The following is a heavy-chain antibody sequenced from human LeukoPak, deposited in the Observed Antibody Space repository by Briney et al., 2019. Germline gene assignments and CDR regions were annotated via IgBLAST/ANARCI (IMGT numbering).Heavy chain of an antibody. D-gene: IGHD6-19*01. J-gene: IGHJ4*02. CDR3: ARHSGSGWQALGY. CDR2: TSYNGNT. CDR1: GYTFSNYG. V-gene: IGHV1-18*04. Sequence: WASVKVSCKASGYTFSNYGISWVRQAPGLGLEWMGWTSYNGNTNYARKFQDRVTMTTDTSTTTAYMELRSLESDDTAVYYCARHSGSGWQALGYWGQGTLVTVSS.